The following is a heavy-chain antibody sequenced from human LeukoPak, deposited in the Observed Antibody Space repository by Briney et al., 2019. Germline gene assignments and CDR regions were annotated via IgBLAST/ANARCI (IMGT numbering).Heavy chain of an antibody. J-gene: IGHJ4*02. D-gene: IGHD4-17*01. CDR1: GFTFSSYG. V-gene: IGHV3-30*02. CDR2: IRYDGSNK. CDR3: TRQRYLRGPDVEYFDY. Sequence: GGSLRLSCAASGFTFSSYGIHWVRQAPGKGLEWVAFIRYDGSNKHYADSVKGRFTISRDNSKNTLYLQMNSLRAEDTAVYYCTRQRYLRGPDVEYFDYWGQGTLVTVSS.